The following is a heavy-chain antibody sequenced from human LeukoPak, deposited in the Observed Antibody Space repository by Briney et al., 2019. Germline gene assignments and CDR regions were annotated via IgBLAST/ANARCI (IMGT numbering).Heavy chain of an antibody. Sequence: PGGSLRLSCAASGFTFSSYAMSWVRQAPGKGLEWVSVISGSGGSTYYADSVKGRFTISRDNAKNSLYLQMNSLRAEDTAVYYCARETYSSGLLFSWGQGTLVTVSS. CDR3: ARETYSSGLLFS. CDR2: ISGSGGST. J-gene: IGHJ4*02. V-gene: IGHV3-23*01. CDR1: GFTFSSYA. D-gene: IGHD6-19*01.